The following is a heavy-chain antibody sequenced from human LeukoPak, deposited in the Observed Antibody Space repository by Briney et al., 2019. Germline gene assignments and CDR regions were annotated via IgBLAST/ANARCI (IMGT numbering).Heavy chain of an antibody. Sequence: SVKVSCKASGGTFSSYAISWVRQAPGQGLEWMGGIIPIFGTANYAQKFQGRVTITTDESTSTAYMELSSLRSEDTAVCYCARATRRERYPGLDYWGQGTLVTVSS. CDR2: IIPIFGTA. D-gene: IGHD1-1*01. J-gene: IGHJ4*02. CDR3: ARATRRERYPGLDY. V-gene: IGHV1-69*05. CDR1: GGTFSSYA.